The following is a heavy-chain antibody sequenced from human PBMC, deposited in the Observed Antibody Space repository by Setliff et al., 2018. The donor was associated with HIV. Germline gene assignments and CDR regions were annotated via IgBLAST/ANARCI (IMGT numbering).Heavy chain of an antibody. CDR1: GYSISSGFY. V-gene: IGHV4-38-2*02. D-gene: IGHD3-16*01. Sequence: SETLSLTCNVSGYSISSGFYWGWIRQPPGKGLEWIGNIFHSGHTDQNPSLKSRVTMSVETSENQFSLRLNSVTAADTAVYYCARRTIWGDAFDIWGRGTMVT. CDR2: IFHSGHT. J-gene: IGHJ3*02. CDR3: ARRTIWGDAFDI.